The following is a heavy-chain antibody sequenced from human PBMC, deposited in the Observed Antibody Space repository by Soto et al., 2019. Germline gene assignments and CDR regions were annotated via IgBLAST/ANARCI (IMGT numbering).Heavy chain of an antibody. D-gene: IGHD6-6*01. Sequence: QVQLVESGGGVVQPGRSLRLYCAASGFTFSSYGMHWVRQAPGKGLEWVAVISYDGSNKYYADSVKGRFTISRDNSKNTLYLQMNSLRAEDTAVYYCAREGDSSSSVYYYYYYGIDVLGQGTTVTVSS. CDR1: GFTFSSYG. CDR3: AREGDSSSSVYYYYYYGIDV. J-gene: IGHJ6*02. CDR2: ISYDGSNK. V-gene: IGHV3-30*03.